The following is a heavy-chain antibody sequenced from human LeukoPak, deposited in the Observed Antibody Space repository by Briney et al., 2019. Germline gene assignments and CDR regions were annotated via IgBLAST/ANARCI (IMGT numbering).Heavy chain of an antibody. J-gene: IGHJ4*02. V-gene: IGHV4-39*01. CDR3: ARHSNYASGSTAKGLFDY. Sequence: PSETLSLTCTVSGASIRISNYYWGWIRQPPGKGLEWIASVYYTGTTYYNPSLKSRVTILVETSKNQVSLRLSSVTAADTAVYYCARHSNYASGSTAKGLFDYWGQGTLVSVSS. CDR1: GASIRISNYY. D-gene: IGHD3-10*01. CDR2: VYYTGTT.